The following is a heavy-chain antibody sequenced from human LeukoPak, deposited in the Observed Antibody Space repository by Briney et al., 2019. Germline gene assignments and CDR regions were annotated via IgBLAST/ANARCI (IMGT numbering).Heavy chain of an antibody. Sequence: PSETLSLTCTVSGGSISSSSYYWGWIRQPPGKGLEWIGSIYYSGSTYYNPSLKSRVTISVDTSKNQFSLKLSSVTAADTAVYYCARIRITMVRGVFDYWGQGTLVTVSS. CDR2: IYYSGST. V-gene: IGHV4-39*07. D-gene: IGHD3-10*01. CDR1: GGSISSSSYY. CDR3: ARIRITMVRGVFDY. J-gene: IGHJ4*02.